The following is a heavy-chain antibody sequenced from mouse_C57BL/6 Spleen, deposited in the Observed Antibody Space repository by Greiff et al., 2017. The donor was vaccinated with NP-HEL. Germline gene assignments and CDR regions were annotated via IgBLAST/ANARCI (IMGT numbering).Heavy chain of an antibody. Sequence: VQLQESGAELVRPGASVKLSCKASGYTFTDYYINWVKQRPGQGLEWIARIYPGSGNTYYNEKFKGKATLTAEKSSSTAYMQLSSLTSEDSAVYFCARSEGTRKYFDVWGTGTTVTVSS. J-gene: IGHJ1*03. D-gene: IGHD3-3*01. V-gene: IGHV1-76*01. CDR3: ARSEGTRKYFDV. CDR1: GYTFTDYY. CDR2: IYPGSGNT.